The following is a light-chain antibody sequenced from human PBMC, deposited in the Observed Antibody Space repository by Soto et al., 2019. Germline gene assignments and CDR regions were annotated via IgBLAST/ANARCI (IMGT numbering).Light chain of an antibody. CDR1: QAIRND. V-gene: IGKV1-6*01. CDR3: LQDNNYPWT. CDR2: GAS. J-gene: IGKJ1*01. Sequence: AIQMTQSPSSLSASVGDRVTISCRASQAIRNDLGWYQQKPGKAPNLLIYGASSLESGVPSRFSGSGSGTDFTLTISSLQPEDFATYYCLQDNNYPWTFGHGTKVEI.